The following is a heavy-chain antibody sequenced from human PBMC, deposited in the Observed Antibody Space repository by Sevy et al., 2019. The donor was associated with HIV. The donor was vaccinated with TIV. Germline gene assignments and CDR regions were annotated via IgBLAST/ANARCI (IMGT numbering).Heavy chain of an antibody. V-gene: IGHV3-48*01. J-gene: IGHJ4*02. CDR3: AREVWNDLIWDY. D-gene: IGHD1-1*01. CDR1: GFTFSSYS. Sequence: GGSLRLSCAASGFTFSSYSMNWVRQAPGKGLEWVSYISSSTTTIYYADSVKGRFTISRDNAKNSLYLQMNSLGVEDTAVYYCAREVWNDLIWDYWGQGTLVTVSS. CDR2: ISSSTTTI.